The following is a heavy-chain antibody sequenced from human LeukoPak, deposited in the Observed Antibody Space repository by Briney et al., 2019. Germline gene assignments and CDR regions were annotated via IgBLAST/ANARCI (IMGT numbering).Heavy chain of an antibody. CDR2: ISNTGST. D-gene: IGHD4-23*01. J-gene: IGHJ3*02. Sequence: SETLSLTCTVSGGSITSDTYYWNWIRQPAGKGLEWIGHISNTGSTNYNPSLKSRVTISIDTSKNQFSLKLSSVTAADTAVYYCARDLFVVTRRDAFDIWGQGIMVTVSS. CDR1: GGSITSDTYY. V-gene: IGHV4-61*09. CDR3: ARDLFVVTRRDAFDI.